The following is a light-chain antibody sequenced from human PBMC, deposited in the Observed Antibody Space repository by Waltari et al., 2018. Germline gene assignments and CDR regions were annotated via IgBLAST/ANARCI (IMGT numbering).Light chain of an antibody. CDR3: QHLNSYPVT. Sequence: DIQLTQSPSFLSASVGDRVTITCRASQGISSDLAGYQQKPGKAPNPLIYTASTLQSGVPSRFSGSGSGTEFTLTISSLQPEDFATYYCQHLNSYPVTFGQGTKLEIK. CDR1: QGISSD. V-gene: IGKV1-9*01. CDR2: TAS. J-gene: IGKJ2*01.